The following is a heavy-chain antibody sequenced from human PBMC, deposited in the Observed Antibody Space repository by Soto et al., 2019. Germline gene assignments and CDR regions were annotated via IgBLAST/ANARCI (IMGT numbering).Heavy chain of an antibody. V-gene: IGHV5-51*01. D-gene: IGHD3-10*01. J-gene: IGHJ6*02. CDR2: IYPGDSDR. CDR3: ARCTHGDSPACYHLDV. CDR1: GHTFTSNW. Sequence: GESLKISCKGSGHTFTSNWIGWVRQMPGKGLEWMGAIYPGDSDRRYSPSFQGQVTMSADKYISTAYLQWSSLKVSDTAMYYCARCTHGDSPACYHLDVWGQGTTVTVSS.